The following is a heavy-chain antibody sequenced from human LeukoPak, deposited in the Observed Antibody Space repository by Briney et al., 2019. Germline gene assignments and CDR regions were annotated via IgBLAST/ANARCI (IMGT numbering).Heavy chain of an antibody. CDR2: IKSDGET. J-gene: IGHJ1*01. Sequence: GGSLRLSCEASGFTFSRYWMRWVCLDPGKGLVWVSRIKSDGETNFADSVKGRFTISRDNAKNTVSLQMDSLRAEDTGVYYCARAPSEVGGYYPEYFRHWGQGTLVTVSS. CDR1: GFTFSRYW. V-gene: IGHV3-74*01. CDR3: ARAPSEVGGYYPEYFRH. D-gene: IGHD3-22*01.